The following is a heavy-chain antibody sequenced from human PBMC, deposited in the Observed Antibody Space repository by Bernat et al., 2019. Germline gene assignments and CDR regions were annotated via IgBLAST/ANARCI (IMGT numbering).Heavy chain of an antibody. CDR2: ISGSGGST. Sequence: EVQLLESGGGLVQPGGSLRLSCAASGFTFSSYAMSWVRQAPGKGLEWVSAISGSGGSTYYADSVKGRFTISRDNSKNTLDLQMNSLRDEDTAVYYCAKDRASYDFWSGYYLNGVDVWGQGTTVTVSS. J-gene: IGHJ6*02. CDR1: GFTFSSYA. D-gene: IGHD3-3*01. CDR3: AKDRASYDFWSGYYLNGVDV. V-gene: IGHV3-23*01.